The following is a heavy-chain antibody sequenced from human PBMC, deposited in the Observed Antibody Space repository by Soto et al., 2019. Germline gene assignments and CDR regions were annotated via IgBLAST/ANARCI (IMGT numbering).Heavy chain of an antibody. D-gene: IGHD3-9*01. J-gene: IGHJ6*02. Sequence: GESLKISCKGSGYSFTSYWIIWVRQMPGKGLEWMGRIDPSDSYTNYSPSFQGQVTISADKSISTAYLQWSSLKASDTAMYYCALDRYYDILTGYPYYYYGMDVWGQGTTVTVSS. CDR3: ALDRYYDILTGYPYYYYGMDV. V-gene: IGHV5-10-1*04. CDR2: IDPSDSYT. CDR1: GYSFTSYW.